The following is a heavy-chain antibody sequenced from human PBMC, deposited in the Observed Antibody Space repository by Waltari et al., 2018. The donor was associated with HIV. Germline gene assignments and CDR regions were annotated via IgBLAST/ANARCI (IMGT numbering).Heavy chain of an antibody. CDR1: GFTFNIAW. Sequence: EVQLVAWGGGLVMPGGYLTLPCAAPGFTFNIAWSSWVRQAPGKGREWVGRIKSESHGWTTDFAAPVKGRFTISRDDSKNTVSLQMNSLKSEDTAVYFCSTMGGFPSFDYWGQGTLVTVSS. D-gene: IGHD3-16*01. J-gene: IGHJ4*02. CDR3: STMGGFPSFDY. V-gene: IGHV3-15*01. CDR2: IKSESHGWTT.